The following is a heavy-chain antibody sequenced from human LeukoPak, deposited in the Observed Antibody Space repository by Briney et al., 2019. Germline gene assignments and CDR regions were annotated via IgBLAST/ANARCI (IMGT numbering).Heavy chain of an antibody. Sequence: GESLKISCKGSGYSFTSYWIGSVRQMPGKGLEWMGIIYPGDSDTKYSPSFQGQVTISADKSINTAYLQWSSLKASDTAMYYCARLGWQLEIGSPYYFDSWGQGTLVTVSS. CDR3: ARLGWQLEIGSPYYFDS. J-gene: IGHJ4*02. D-gene: IGHD6-6*01. V-gene: IGHV5-51*01. CDR1: GYSFTSYW. CDR2: IYPGDSDT.